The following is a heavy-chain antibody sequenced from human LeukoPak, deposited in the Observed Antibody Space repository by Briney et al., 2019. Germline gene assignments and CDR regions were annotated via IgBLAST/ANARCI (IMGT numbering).Heavy chain of an antibody. CDR2: INSDGSST. J-gene: IGHJ4*02. CDR1: GYTFSRYW. Sequence: GGSLRLSCAASGYTFSRYWMSWVRQAPGKGLVWVSRINSDGSSTSYADSVKGRFTISRDNAKNTLYLQMNSLRAEDTAVYYCARASAETYYYGSGSDFWGQGTLVTVSS. D-gene: IGHD3-10*01. V-gene: IGHV3-74*01. CDR3: ARASAETYYYGSGSDF.